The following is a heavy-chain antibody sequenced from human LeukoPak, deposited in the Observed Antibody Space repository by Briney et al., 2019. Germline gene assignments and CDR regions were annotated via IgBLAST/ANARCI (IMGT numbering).Heavy chain of an antibody. D-gene: IGHD3-3*01. CDR3: AKERTYYDFWSGPAETHLFDY. CDR1: GFTFSSYA. Sequence: GGSLRLSCAASGFTFSSYAMSWVRQAPGKGLEWVSAISGSGGSTYYADSGKGRFTISRDNSKNTLYLQMNSLRAEDTAVYYCAKERTYYDFWSGPAETHLFDYWGQGTLVTVSS. J-gene: IGHJ4*02. V-gene: IGHV3-23*01. CDR2: ISGSGGST.